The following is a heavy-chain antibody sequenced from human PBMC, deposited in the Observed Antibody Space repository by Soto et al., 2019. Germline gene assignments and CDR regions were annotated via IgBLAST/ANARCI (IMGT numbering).Heavy chain of an antibody. V-gene: IGHV3-53*02. CDR3: ARCLYSYGPRRYYGMDV. CDR2: IYSGGST. CDR1: GFTVSSNY. J-gene: IGHJ6*02. Sequence: EVQLVETGGGLIQPGGSLRLSCAASGFTVSSNYMSWVRQAPGKGLEWVSVIYSGGSTYYADSVKGRFTISRDNSKNKLYLQMNSLRAEDTAVYYCARCLYSYGPRRYYGMDVWGQGTTVTVSS. D-gene: IGHD5-18*01.